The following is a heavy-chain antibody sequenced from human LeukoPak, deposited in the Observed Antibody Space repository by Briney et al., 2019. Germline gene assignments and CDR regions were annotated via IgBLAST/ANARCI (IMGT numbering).Heavy chain of an antibody. CDR3: ARAQAERLPFTYYYYYYMDV. CDR1: GYSFTSYW. J-gene: IGHJ6*03. Sequence: GESLKISCKGSGYSFTSYWIGWVRQLPGKGLEWMGIIYPGDSDTRYSPSFQGQVTISADKSISTAYLQWSSLKASDTATYYCARAQAERLPFTYYYYYYMDVWGKGTTVTISS. D-gene: IGHD1-1*01. V-gene: IGHV5-51*01. CDR2: IYPGDSDT.